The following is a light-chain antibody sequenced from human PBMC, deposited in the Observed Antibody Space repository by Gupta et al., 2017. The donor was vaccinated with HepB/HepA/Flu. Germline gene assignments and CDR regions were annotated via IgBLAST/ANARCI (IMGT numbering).Light chain of an antibody. V-gene: IGKV1-39*01. Sequence: DIQMTQSPSSLSASVGDRVTITCRASQSISSYLNWYQQKPGKAPQLLIFAASSLQSGVPSRFSGSGSGTDFTLTISRLQPEDFATYYCQQRDSTPLTFGGGTXVEIK. CDR1: QSISSY. CDR3: QQRDSTPLT. J-gene: IGKJ4*01. CDR2: AAS.